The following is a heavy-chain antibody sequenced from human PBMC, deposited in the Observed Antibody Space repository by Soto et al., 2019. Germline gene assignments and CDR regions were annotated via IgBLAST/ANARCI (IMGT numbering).Heavy chain of an antibody. CDR1: GGSFSGYY. V-gene: IGHV4-34*01. CDR2: INHSGST. Sequence: QVQLQQWGAGLLKPSETLSLTCAVYGGSFSGYYWSWIRQPPGKGLEWIGEINHSGSTNYNPSLKSRVTISVDTSKNHFSLKLSSVTAADTAVYYCARAYASSGWYINWGFDYWGQGTLVTVSS. D-gene: IGHD6-19*01. J-gene: IGHJ4*02. CDR3: ARAYASSGWYINWGFDY.